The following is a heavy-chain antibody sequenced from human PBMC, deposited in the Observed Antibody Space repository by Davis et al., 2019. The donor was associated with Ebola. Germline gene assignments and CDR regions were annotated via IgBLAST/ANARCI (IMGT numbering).Heavy chain of an antibody. J-gene: IGHJ6*02. V-gene: IGHV3-7*01. CDR2: IKQDGSEK. Sequence: PGGSLRLSCAASGFTFSTYWMSWVRQAPGKGLEWVANIKQDGSEKFYVDSVKGRFIISRDNAKNSLYLQMNSLRAEDTAVYYCARIQSGHHGMDVWGQGTTVTVSS. D-gene: IGHD3-10*01. CDR3: ARIQSGHHGMDV. CDR1: GFTFSTYW.